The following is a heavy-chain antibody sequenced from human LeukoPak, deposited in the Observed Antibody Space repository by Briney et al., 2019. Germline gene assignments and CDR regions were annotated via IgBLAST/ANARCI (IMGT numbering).Heavy chain of an antibody. V-gene: IGHV1-8*01. Sequence: ASVKVSCKASGYTFTRYDINWVRQATGQGLEWMGWMNPNSGNTGYAQKFQGRVTMTRNTSISTAYMELSSLRSEDTAVYYCARVYNWKYRFDLWGQGTLVTVS. D-gene: IGHD1-7*01. J-gene: IGHJ5*02. CDR1: GYTFTRYD. CDR3: ARVYNWKYRFDL. CDR2: MNPNSGNT.